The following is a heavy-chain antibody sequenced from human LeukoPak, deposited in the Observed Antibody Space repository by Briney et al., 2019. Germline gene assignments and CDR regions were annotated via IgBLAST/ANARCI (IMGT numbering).Heavy chain of an antibody. CDR2: INPNSGGT. D-gene: IGHD3-16*01. CDR1: GYTFTGYY. CDR3: AREWTSVLSAFDI. J-gene: IGHJ3*02. V-gene: IGHV1-2*02. Sequence: VASVKVSCKASGYTFTGYYMHWVRQAPGQGLEWMGWINPNSGGTNYAQKFQGRVTMTRDMSTSTVYMELSSLRSEDTAVYYCAREWTSVLSAFDIWGQGTMVTVSS.